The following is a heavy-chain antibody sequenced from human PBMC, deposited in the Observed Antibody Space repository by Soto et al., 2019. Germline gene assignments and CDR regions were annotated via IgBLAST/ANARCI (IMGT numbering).Heavy chain of an antibody. J-gene: IGHJ6*02. D-gene: IGHD6-6*01. V-gene: IGHV4-34*01. CDR1: GGSFSGYY. CDR2: INHSGST. CDR3: ARAYSSSSKVMDV. Sequence: SETLSLTCAVYGGSFSGYYWSWIRQPPGKGLEWIGEINHSGSTNYNPSLKSRVTISVDTSKNQFSLKLSSVTAADTAVYYCARAYSSSSKVMDVWGRGTTVTVSS.